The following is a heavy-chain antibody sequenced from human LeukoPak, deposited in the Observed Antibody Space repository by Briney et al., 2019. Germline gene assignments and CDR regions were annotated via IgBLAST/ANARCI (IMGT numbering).Heavy chain of an antibody. CDR3: AREGGYYDFWSGYYTGRGYNWFDP. CDR1: GYTFTVYY. V-gene: IGHV1-2*02. CDR2: INPNSGGT. J-gene: IGHJ5*02. Sequence: ASVKVSCKASGYTFTVYYMHWVRQAPGQGLEWMGWINPNSGGTNYAQKFQGRVTMTRDTSISTAYMELSRLRSDDTAVYCCAREGGYYDFWSGYYTGRGYNWFDPWGQGTLVTVSS. D-gene: IGHD3-3*01.